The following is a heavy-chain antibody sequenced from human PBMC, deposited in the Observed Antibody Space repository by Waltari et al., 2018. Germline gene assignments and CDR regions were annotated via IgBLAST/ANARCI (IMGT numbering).Heavy chain of an antibody. J-gene: IGHJ4*02. CDR1: GGSISSSSYY. V-gene: IGHV4-39*07. CDR3: ARARYYGDYYFDY. D-gene: IGHD4-17*01. Sequence: QLQLQESGPGLVKPSETLSLTCTVSGGSISSSSYYWGWIRQPPGKGLEWIGSIYYSGSTYYNPSLKSRVTISVDTSKNQFSLKLSSVTAADTAVYYCARARYYGDYYFDYWGQGTLVTVSS. CDR2: IYYSGST.